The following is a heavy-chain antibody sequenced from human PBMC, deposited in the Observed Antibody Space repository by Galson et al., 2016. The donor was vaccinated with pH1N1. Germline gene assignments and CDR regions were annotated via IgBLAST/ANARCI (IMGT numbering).Heavy chain of an antibody. CDR1: GGTFSTYA. J-gene: IGHJ5*02. CDR2: IMPMFDTS. CDR3: AMPYCSSPSRNKYWFDP. D-gene: IGHD2-2*01. V-gene: IGHV1-69*06. Sequence: SVKVSCKASGGTFSTYAISWVRQAPGQGLEWMGGIMPMFDTSNYAQKFQGRVTITADKPTSTGYMELSSLTSEDTAVYYCAMPYCSSPSRNKYWFDPWGQGTLVTVSS.